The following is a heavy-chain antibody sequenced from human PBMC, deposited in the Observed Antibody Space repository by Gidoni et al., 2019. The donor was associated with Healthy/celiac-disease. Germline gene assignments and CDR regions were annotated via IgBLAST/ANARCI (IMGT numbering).Heavy chain of an antibody. V-gene: IGHV3-21*01. CDR3: ARNARRIAARPGGNNYYGMDV. J-gene: IGHJ6*04. CDR1: GFTFRSYS. Sequence: EVQLVESGGGLVKPGGSLRLSCAASGFTFRSYSMNWVRQAPGKGLEWVSSISSSSSYIYYADSVKGRFTISRDNAKNSLYLQMNSLRAEDTAVYYCARNARRIAARPGGNNYYGMDVWGKGTTVTVSS. D-gene: IGHD6-6*01. CDR2: ISSSSSYI.